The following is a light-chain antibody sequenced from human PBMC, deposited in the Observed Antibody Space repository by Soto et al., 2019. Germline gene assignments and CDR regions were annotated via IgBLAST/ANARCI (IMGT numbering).Light chain of an antibody. CDR3: MQALQTSIT. CDR2: LGS. V-gene: IGKV2-28*01. Sequence: DIVMTQSPLSLSVTPGEPASISCRSSQILLHSNGYNYLDWYLQKPGQSPQLLIYLGSNRASGVPDRFSGSGSGTDFTLKISRVEAEDVGVYYCMQALQTSITFGQGTRLEIK. J-gene: IGKJ5*01. CDR1: QILLHSNGYNY.